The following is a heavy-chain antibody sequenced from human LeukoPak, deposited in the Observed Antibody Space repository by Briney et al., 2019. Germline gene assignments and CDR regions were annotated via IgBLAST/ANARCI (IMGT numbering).Heavy chain of an antibody. D-gene: IGHD3-3*01. CDR2: ISGSGGST. CDR3: AKTERFLEWLFRY. Sequence: GGSLRLSCAASGFTFSSYAMSWVRQAPGKGLEWVSAISGSGGSTYYADSVKGRFTISRDNSKDTLYLQMNSLRAEDTAVYYCAKTERFLEWLFRYWGQGTLVTVSS. V-gene: IGHV3-23*01. CDR1: GFTFSSYA. J-gene: IGHJ4*02.